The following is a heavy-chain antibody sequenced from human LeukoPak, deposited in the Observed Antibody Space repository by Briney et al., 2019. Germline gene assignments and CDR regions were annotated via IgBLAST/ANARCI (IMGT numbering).Heavy chain of an antibody. D-gene: IGHD1-26*01. CDR3: ARARLERGSFDY. Sequence: GASVKVSCKASGSTFTSYYMHWVRQAPGQGLEWMGIINPSGGSTSYAQKFQGRVTMTRDMSTSTVYMELSSLRSEDTAVYYCARARLERGSFDYWGQGTLVTVSS. J-gene: IGHJ4*02. CDR2: INPSGGST. V-gene: IGHV1-46*01. CDR1: GSTFTSYY.